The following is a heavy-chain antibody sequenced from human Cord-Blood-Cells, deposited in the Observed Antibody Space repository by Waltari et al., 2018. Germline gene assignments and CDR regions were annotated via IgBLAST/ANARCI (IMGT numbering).Heavy chain of an antibody. CDR1: GGSFSGYY. V-gene: IGHV4-34*01. Sequence: QVQLQQWGAGLLKPSETLSLTCAVYGGSFSGYYWSWIRQPPGKGLEWIGEINHSGSTNYNPSLKSRVTISVDTSKNQFSLKLGSVTAADTAVYYCARQRSDFWSGYFPYYFDYWGQGTLVTVSS. D-gene: IGHD3-3*01. J-gene: IGHJ4*02. CDR3: ARQRSDFWSGYFPYYFDY. CDR2: INHSGST.